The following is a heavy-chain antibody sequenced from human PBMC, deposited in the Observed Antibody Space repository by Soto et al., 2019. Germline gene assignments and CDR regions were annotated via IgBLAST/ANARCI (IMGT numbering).Heavy chain of an antibody. CDR1: GITFDTYV. V-gene: IGHV3-33*06. CDR2: IWYDGSNIK. J-gene: IGHJ3*02. Sequence: QVQLVESGGGVVQPGRSLKLSCAASGITFDTYVMHWVRQAPGKGLEWVALIWYDGSNIKYYADSVKGRFTISRDNSKSTLDLQMNSLRAEDTAVYYCAKESDAFDIWGQGTMVTVSS. CDR3: AKESDAFDI.